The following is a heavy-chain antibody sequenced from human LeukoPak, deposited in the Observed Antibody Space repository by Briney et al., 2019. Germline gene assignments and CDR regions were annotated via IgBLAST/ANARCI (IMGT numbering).Heavy chain of an antibody. Sequence: GGSLRLSCAASGFTFSSYWMSWVRQAPGKGLEWVANIKQDGSEKYYVDSVKGRFTISRDNSKNTLYLQMNSLRAEDTAVYYCAKLPGSYYYGSGKSGPDYWGQGTLVTVSS. V-gene: IGHV3-7*03. CDR1: GFTFSSYW. CDR3: AKLPGSYYYGSGKSGPDY. D-gene: IGHD3-10*01. J-gene: IGHJ4*02. CDR2: IKQDGSEK.